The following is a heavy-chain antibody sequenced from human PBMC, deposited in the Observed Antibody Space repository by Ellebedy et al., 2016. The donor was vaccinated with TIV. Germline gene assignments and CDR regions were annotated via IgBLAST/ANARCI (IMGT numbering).Heavy chain of an antibody. CDR2: IYYSGST. V-gene: IGHV4-39*01. CDR1: GGSISSSSYY. J-gene: IGHJ2*01. Sequence: MPSETLSLTCTVSGGSISSSSYYWGWIRQPPGKGLEWIGSIYYSGSTYYNPSLKSRVTISVDTSKNQFSLKLSSVTAADTAVYYCARYDRGARENWYFDLWGRGTLVTVSS. CDR3: ARYDRGARENWYFDL. D-gene: IGHD1-26*01.